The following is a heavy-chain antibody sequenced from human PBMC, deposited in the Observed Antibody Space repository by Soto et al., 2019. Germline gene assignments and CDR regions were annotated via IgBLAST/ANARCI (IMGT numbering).Heavy chain of an antibody. CDR1: GASISGYC. J-gene: IGHJ2*01. CDR2: IYYSGNT. D-gene: IGHD6-13*01. CDR3: ARMITATGTEYFDL. V-gene: IGHV4-59*13. Sequence: QVQLQESGPGLVKPSETLSLTCTVSGASISGYCWNWIRQPPGEGLEWIGYIYYSGNTNYKSFLKSRVTMSVDTSKNQFSLNLTSVTPADTAVYYCARMITATGTEYFDLWGRGALVTVSS.